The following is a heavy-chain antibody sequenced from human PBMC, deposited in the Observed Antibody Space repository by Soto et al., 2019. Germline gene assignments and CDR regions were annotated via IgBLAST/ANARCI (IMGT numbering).Heavy chain of an antibody. CDR3: ARDLVCLRGSCYWAAFDI. J-gene: IGHJ3*02. D-gene: IGHD2-15*01. CDR2: IYYSGST. CDR1: GGSISSGDYY. V-gene: IGHV4-30-4*02. Sequence: SETLSLTCTVSGGSISSGDYYWSWIRQPPGKGLEWIGYIYYSGSTYYNPSLKSRVTISVDTSKNQFSLKLSSVTAADTAVYYCARDLVCLRGSCYWAAFDIWGQGTMVTVSS.